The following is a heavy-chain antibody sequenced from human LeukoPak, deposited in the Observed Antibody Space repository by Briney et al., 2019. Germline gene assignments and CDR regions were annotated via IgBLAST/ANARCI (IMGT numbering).Heavy chain of an antibody. CDR2: ITGNGDTI. CDR1: GFTFNTDA. V-gene: IGHV3-23*01. Sequence: GGSLRVSCAAPGFTFNTDAMNWGRQAPGKGLEWVSGITGNGDTIYYVDSVKGRFTISRDNSKNTLYLQMTSLRAEDTAAYYCARRGYYFESGAYYYFDYWGQGTLVTVSS. CDR3: ARRGYYFESGAYYYFDY. J-gene: IGHJ4*02. D-gene: IGHD3-22*01.